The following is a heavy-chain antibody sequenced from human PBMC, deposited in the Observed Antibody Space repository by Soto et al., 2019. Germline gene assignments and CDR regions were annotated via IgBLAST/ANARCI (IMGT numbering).Heavy chain of an antibody. CDR1: GFTFDDYT. V-gene: IGHV3-43*01. CDR2: ISWDGGST. CDR3: AKGGYSSGWYVKGYGMDV. J-gene: IGHJ6*02. D-gene: IGHD6-19*01. Sequence: RLSCAASGFTFDDYTMHWVRQAPGKGLEWVSLISWDGGSTYYADSVKGRFTISRDNSKNSLYLQMNSLRTEDTALYYCAKGGYSSGWYVKGYGMDVWGQGTTVTVSS.